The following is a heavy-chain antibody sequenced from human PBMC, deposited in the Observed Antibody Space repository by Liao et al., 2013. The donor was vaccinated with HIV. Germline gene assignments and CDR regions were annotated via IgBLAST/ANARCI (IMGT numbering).Heavy chain of an antibody. V-gene: IGHV4-61*02. CDR2: MYTSGST. Sequence: QVQLQESGPGLVKPSQTLSLTCTVSGGSINSGSDYWSWIRQPAGKGLEWIGRMYTSGSTNHNPSLKSRVTMSVDTSKNQFSLKLSSVTAADTAVYYCAREIEGYSYGYGGYFDFWGQGTLVTVSS. J-gene: IGHJ4*02. D-gene: IGHD5-18*01. CDR1: GGSINSGSDY. CDR3: AREIEGYSYGYGGYFDF.